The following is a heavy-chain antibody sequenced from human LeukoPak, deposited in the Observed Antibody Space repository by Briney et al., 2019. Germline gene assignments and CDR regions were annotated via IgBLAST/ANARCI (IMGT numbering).Heavy chain of an antibody. CDR3: ARDPLGYSYGYSDY. CDR2: INPNSGGT. CDR1: GYTFTGYY. D-gene: IGHD5-18*01. Sequence: ASVKVSCKASGYTFTGYYMHWVRQAPGQGLEWMGWINPNSGGTNYAQKVQGRVTMTTDTSTNTAYMELRSLRSDDTAVYYCARDPLGYSYGYSDYWGQGTLVTVSS. J-gene: IGHJ4*02. V-gene: IGHV1-2*02.